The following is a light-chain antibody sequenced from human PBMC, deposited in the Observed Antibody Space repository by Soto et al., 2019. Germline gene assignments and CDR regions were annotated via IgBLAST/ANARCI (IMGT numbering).Light chain of an antibody. V-gene: IGLV2-14*01. CDR3: SSFTTSNTWV. J-gene: IGLJ3*02. CDR1: SSDVGGFNY. Sequence: QSALPQPASVSGSPGQSITLSCTGTSSDVGGFNYVSWYQHYPGEATKLLIYEVSNRPSGVSSRFSGSKSGNTASLTISGLQADDEGDYYCSSFTTSNTWVFGGGTKVTVL. CDR2: EVS.